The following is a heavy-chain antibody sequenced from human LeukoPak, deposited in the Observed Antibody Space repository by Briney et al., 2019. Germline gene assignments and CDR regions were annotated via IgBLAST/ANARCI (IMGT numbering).Heavy chain of an antibody. Sequence: PSETLSLTCTVSGGSISSHYWSWIRQPPGKGLEWIGEINHSGSTNYNPSLKSRVTISVDTSKNQFSLKLSSVTAADTAVYYCARGGRGGYYYGSGSYSDYWGQGTLVTVSS. CDR3: ARGGRGGYYYGSGSYSDY. CDR1: GGSISSHY. CDR2: INHSGST. D-gene: IGHD3-10*01. J-gene: IGHJ4*02. V-gene: IGHV4-34*01.